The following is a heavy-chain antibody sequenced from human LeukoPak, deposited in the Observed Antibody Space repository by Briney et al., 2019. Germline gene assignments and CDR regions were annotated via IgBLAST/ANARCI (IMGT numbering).Heavy chain of an antibody. CDR1: GFIFSSYA. V-gene: IGHV3-23*01. CDR2: ISGSGGEA. J-gene: IGHJ4*02. CDR3: AKPLRGSGSYHYPYFDY. D-gene: IGHD3-10*01. Sequence: GGSLRLSCAASGFIFSSYAISWVRQAPEKGLEWVSTISGSGGEASYADSVKGRFTVPRDNSKSTLYLQMNSLRAEDTALYYCAKPLRGSGSYHYPYFDYWGQGTLVTASS.